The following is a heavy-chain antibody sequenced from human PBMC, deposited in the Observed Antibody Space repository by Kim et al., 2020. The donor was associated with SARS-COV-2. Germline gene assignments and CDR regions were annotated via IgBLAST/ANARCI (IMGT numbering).Heavy chain of an antibody. D-gene: IGHD2-15*01. CDR3: ARDRNVVVVTNTYFDL. CDR1: GFAFDDRG. V-gene: IGHV3-20*01. J-gene: IGHJ2*01. Sequence: GGSLRLSCAASGFAFDDRGMSWVRQVPGKGLEWVSGINWNGDSTDYADSVKGRFNISRDNAKNSLFLQMNSLRAEDTALYHCARDRNVVVVTNTYFDLWG. CDR2: INWNGDST.